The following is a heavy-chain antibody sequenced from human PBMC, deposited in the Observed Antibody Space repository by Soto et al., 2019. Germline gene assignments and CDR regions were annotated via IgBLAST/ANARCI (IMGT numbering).Heavy chain of an antibody. CDR1: GFTFSSYA. D-gene: IGHD2-15*01. Sequence: ESGGGVVQPGRSLRLSCAASGFTFSSYAMHWVLQAPGKGLEWVAVISYDGSNKYYADSVKGRFTISRDNSKNTLYLQMNSLRAEDTAVYYCARDGDCSGGSCYSRGGYFDYWGQGTLVTVSS. V-gene: IGHV3-30-3*01. J-gene: IGHJ4*02. CDR3: ARDGDCSGGSCYSRGGYFDY. CDR2: ISYDGSNK.